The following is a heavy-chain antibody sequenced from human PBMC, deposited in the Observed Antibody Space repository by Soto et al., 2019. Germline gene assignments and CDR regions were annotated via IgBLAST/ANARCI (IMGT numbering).Heavy chain of an antibody. V-gene: IGHV4-59*01. CDR2: IYYSGST. CDR3: ARFEAMVLYYFDY. D-gene: IGHD5-18*01. CDR1: GGSISSYY. J-gene: IGHJ4*02. Sequence: PSLTCTVSGGSISSYYWSWIRQPPGKGLEWIGYIYYSGSTNYNPSLKSRVTISVDTSKNQFSLKLSSVTAADTAVYYCARFEAMVLYYFDYWGQGTLVTVSS.